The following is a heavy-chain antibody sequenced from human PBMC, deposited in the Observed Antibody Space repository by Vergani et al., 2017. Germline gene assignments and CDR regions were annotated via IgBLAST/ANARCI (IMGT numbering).Heavy chain of an antibody. CDR2: IYLGGTT. J-gene: IGHJ6*03. D-gene: IGHD2-15*01. CDR3: ARVPSVVQGHYIYYYSYFMDV. Sequence: QVQLQESGPGLVKPSQTLSLTCSVSGVSVSSTAFYWNWIRQTPGKGLEWIGYIYLGGTTTYNPSLESRVSLSADTSKNQFSLQLTSVTAADTAVYYCARVPSVVQGHYIYYYSYFMDVWGKGTTVTVSS. V-gene: IGHV4-61*08. CDR1: GVSVSSTAFY.